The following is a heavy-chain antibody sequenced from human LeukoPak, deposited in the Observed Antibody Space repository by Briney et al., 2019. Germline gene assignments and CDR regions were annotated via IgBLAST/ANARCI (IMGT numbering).Heavy chain of an antibody. Sequence: SETLSLTCTVSGGSVNSGSYYWNWIRQPPGKGLEWIGYIYYSGSTNYNPSLKSRVTISVDTSRNQFSLKLSSVTAADTAVYYCARAAYSGSYHSDYWGQGTLVTVSS. V-gene: IGHV4-61*01. CDR3: ARAAYSGSYHSDY. CDR2: IYYSGST. CDR1: GGSVNSGSYY. J-gene: IGHJ4*02. D-gene: IGHD1-26*01.